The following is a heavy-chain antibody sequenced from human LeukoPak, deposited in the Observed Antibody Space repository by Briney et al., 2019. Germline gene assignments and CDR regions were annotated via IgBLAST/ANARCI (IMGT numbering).Heavy chain of an antibody. CDR2: INHSGST. CDR3: ARARRVNPYYYDSSGYYCIFDY. Sequence: SETLSLTCAVYGGSFSGYYWSWIRQPPGKGLEWIGEINHSGSTNYNPSLKSRVTISVDTSKNQFSLKLSSVTAADTAVYYCARARRVNPYYYDSSGYYCIFDYWGQGTLVTVSS. J-gene: IGHJ4*02. D-gene: IGHD3-22*01. CDR1: GGSFSGYY. V-gene: IGHV4-34*01.